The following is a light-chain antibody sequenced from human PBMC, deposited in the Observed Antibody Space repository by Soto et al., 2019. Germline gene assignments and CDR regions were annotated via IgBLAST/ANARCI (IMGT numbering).Light chain of an antibody. J-gene: IGKJ2*01. CDR2: DGS. CDR1: RTISSW. Sequence: DIQMTQSPSTLSASLGDRVTITCRASRTISSWLAWYQQRPGRAPKLLIYDGSTLESGVPPRFSGSRSGTEFTLTISSLQPDDVATYYCQQYNGYSTFAQGTYVEIK. CDR3: QQYNGYST. V-gene: IGKV1-5*01.